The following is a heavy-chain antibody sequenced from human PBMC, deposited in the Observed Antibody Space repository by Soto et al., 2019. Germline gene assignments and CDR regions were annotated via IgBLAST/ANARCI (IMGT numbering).Heavy chain of an antibody. Sequence: SQTLSLTCAISGDSVSSNSAAWNWIRQSPSRGLEWLGRTYYRSKWYNDYAVSVKSRITINPDTSKNQFSLQLNSVTPEDTAVYYCARGKAIASSCLTLYYYYGMYVWGQGSTVTVSS. V-gene: IGHV6-1*01. CDR2: TYYRSKWYN. CDR3: ARGKAIASSCLTLYYYYGMYV. D-gene: IGHD3-3*02. J-gene: IGHJ6*02. CDR1: GDSVSSNSAA.